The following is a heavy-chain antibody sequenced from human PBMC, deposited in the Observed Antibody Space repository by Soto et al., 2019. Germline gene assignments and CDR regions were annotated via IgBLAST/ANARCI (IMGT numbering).Heavy chain of an antibody. J-gene: IGHJ5*02. CDR2: IYYTGST. Sequence: QVQLQESGPGLVKPSETLSLTCTVSGGSISSNYWTWIRQPPGKGLEWIGYIYYTGSTSYNPSLSSRVTISIDTSKTQFSLKLSSVTAADTAVYYCARGVAAWGQGTLVTVSS. CDR1: GGSISSNY. D-gene: IGHD2-15*01. V-gene: IGHV4-59*12. CDR3: ARGVAA.